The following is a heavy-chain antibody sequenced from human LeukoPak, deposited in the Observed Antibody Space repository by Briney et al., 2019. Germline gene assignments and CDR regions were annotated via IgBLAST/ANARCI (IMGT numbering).Heavy chain of an antibody. D-gene: IGHD4-17*01. J-gene: IGHJ6*02. CDR3: ARESAVTMADYGMDV. V-gene: IGHV3-74*01. CDR1: GLTFSSHW. CDR2: ITNDGSST. Sequence: GGSLRLSCAASGLTFSSHWMHWVRQAPGKGLVWVSRITNDGSSTTYADSVKGRFTISRDNAKNMLYLQVNSLRAEDTAVYYCARESAVTMADYGMDVWGQGTTVTVSS.